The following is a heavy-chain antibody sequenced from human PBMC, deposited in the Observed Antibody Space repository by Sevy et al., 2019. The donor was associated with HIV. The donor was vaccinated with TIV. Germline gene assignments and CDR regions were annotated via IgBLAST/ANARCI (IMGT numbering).Heavy chain of an antibody. V-gene: IGHV3-23*01. CDR2: ISGSGGST. Sequence: GGSLRLSCAASGSTFSSYAMSWVRQAPGKGLEWVSAISGSGGSTYYADSVKGRFTISRDNSKNTLYLQMNSLRAEDTAVYYCAKSDDFWSPGPLDYWGQGTLVTVSS. CDR3: AKSDDFWSPGPLDY. D-gene: IGHD3-3*01. CDR1: GSTFSSYA. J-gene: IGHJ4*02.